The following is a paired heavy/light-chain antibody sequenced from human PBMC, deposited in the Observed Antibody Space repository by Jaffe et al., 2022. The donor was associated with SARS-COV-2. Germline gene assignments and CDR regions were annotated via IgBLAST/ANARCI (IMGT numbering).Light chain of an antibody. Sequence: DIVMTQTPLSSPVTLGQPASISCRSSQSLLHSDGNTYLSWLQQRPGQPPRLLIYKISSRFSGVPDRFSGSGAGTDFTLKISRVEAEDVGVYYCMHGTQPPHTFGQGTKLEIK. CDR2: KIS. J-gene: IGKJ2*01. V-gene: IGKV2-24*01. CDR3: MHGTQPPHT. CDR1: QSLLHSDGNTY.
Heavy chain of an antibody. CDR3: VRGTSAWKGVDF. CDR1: GFTFSSHW. D-gene: IGHD6-19*01. CDR2: IHPDGSIT. J-gene: IGHJ4*02. V-gene: IGHV3-74*01. Sequence: EVQLVESGGGLVQPGGSLRLSCAASGFTFSSHWMHWVRQGPGKGLVWVSEIHPDGSITNYADSVKGRFAISRDNAKSTLDLQMNSLRAEDTAVYYCVRGTSAWKGVDFWGQGTLVTVSS.